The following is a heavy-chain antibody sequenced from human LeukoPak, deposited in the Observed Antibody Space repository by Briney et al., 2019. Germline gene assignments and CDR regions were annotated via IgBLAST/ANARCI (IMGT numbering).Heavy chain of an antibody. Sequence: GGSLRLSCVVSGITLNNYGMSWVRQAPGKGLEWVAGISGSGGGTNYADSVRGRFTISRDNPKNTLYLQMNSLRAEDTAVYFCAKRGVVIRVILVGFHKEAYYFDSWGQGALVTVSS. CDR1: GITLNNYG. D-gene: IGHD3-22*01. V-gene: IGHV3-23*01. CDR3: AKRGVVIRVILVGFHKEAYYFDS. CDR2: ISGSGGGT. J-gene: IGHJ4*02.